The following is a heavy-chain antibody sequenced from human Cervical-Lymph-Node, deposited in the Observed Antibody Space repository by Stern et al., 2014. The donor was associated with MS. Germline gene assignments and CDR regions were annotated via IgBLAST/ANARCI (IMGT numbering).Heavy chain of an antibody. CDR3: ARDIGGMDV. J-gene: IGHJ6*02. Sequence: VQLEESGGGVVQPGRSLRLSCAASGFTFSSYAMHWVRQAPGKGLEWVAVISYDGSNKYYADSVKGRFTISRDNSKNTLYLQMNSLRAEDTAVYYCARDIGGMDVWGQGTTVTVSS. CDR1: GFTFSSYA. D-gene: IGHD1-26*01. V-gene: IGHV3-30-3*01. CDR2: ISYDGSNK.